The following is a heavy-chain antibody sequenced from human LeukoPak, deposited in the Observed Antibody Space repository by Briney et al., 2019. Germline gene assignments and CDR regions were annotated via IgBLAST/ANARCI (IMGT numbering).Heavy chain of an antibody. CDR3: AKGIYSSGWSYFDY. D-gene: IGHD6-19*01. CDR1: GFTFSSYA. J-gene: IGHJ4*01. V-gene: IGHV3-23*01. CDR2: ISGSGGST. Sequence: RGSLRLSCAASGFTFSSYAMSWVRQAPGKGLEWVSAISGSGGSTYYADSVKGRFTISRDNSKNTLYLQMNSLRAEDTAVYYCAKGIYSSGWSYFDYWGHGTLVTVSS.